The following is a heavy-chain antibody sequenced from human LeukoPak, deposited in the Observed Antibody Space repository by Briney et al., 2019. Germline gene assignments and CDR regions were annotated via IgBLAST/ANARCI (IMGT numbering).Heavy chain of an antibody. CDR2: IYHSGST. D-gene: IGHD5-12*01. J-gene: IGHJ4*02. CDR3: ARGTWLDY. Sequence: PSETLSLTCAVPGGSISSGGYSWSCIRQPPGKGLEWIGYIYHSGSTYYNPSLKSRVTISVDRSKNQFSLKLSSVTAADTAVYYCARGTWLDYWGQGTLVTVSS. V-gene: IGHV4-30-2*01. CDR1: GGSISSGGYS.